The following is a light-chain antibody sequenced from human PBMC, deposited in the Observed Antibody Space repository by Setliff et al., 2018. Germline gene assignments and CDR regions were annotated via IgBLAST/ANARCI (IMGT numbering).Light chain of an antibody. CDR1: SSDIGGYNY. Sequence: QSVLTQPASVSGSPGQSITISCTGTSSDIGGYNYVSWCQQHPGKAPKLMIYDVSQRPSGVSNRFSGSKSGNTASLTISGLQAEDEADYYCISYTNSGTYVVFGGGTKVTVL. CDR2: DVS. CDR3: ISYTNSGTYVV. J-gene: IGLJ2*01. V-gene: IGLV2-14*03.